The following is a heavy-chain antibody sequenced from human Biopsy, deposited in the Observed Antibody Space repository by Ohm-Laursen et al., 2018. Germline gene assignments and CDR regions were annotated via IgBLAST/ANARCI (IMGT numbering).Heavy chain of an antibody. Sequence: VKVSCKAPGGTFSNYGVNWVRQAPGQGLEWLGGNIPILGTGNYAQKFQDRVTVAADTSTSTATMELRSLRSDGTAVYYCATKLTGYFHHWGQGTLVIVSS. CDR1: GGTFSNYG. CDR2: NIPILGTG. D-gene: IGHD3-9*01. V-gene: IGHV1-69*13. J-gene: IGHJ1*01. CDR3: ATKLTGYFHH.